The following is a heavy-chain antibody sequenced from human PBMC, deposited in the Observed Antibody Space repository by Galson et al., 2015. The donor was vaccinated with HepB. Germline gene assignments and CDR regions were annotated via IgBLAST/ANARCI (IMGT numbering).Heavy chain of an antibody. Sequence: SLRLSCAASGFTFSSYRMNWVRQAPGEGLEWVANIKEDGSEKYYVDSVKGRFTISRDNAKGSLFLQMNSLRADDTAVYFCARTSLWTFRFSTYYHYGLDDWGQGTTVTVSS. D-gene: IGHD3/OR15-3a*01. CDR2: IKEDGSEK. CDR3: ARTSLWTFRFSTYYHYGLDD. V-gene: IGHV3-7*03. J-gene: IGHJ6*02. CDR1: GFTFSSYR.